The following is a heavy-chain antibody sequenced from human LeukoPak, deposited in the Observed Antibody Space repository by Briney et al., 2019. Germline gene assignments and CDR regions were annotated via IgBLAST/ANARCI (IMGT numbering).Heavy chain of an antibody. CDR3: TTLGYHLDS. Sequence: PGGSLRLSCAASGFAFSAYEMNWVRQAPGKGLEWVAYFAGSDTTIYYADSVRGRFTISRDNAKNSLYLQMNSLRAEDRALYYCTTLGYHLDSWGQGTLVTVSS. V-gene: IGHV3-48*03. J-gene: IGHJ4*02. D-gene: IGHD3-22*01. CDR2: FAGSDTTI. CDR1: GFAFSAYE.